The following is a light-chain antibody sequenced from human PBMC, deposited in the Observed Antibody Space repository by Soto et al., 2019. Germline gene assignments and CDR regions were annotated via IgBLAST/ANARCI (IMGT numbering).Light chain of an antibody. CDR2: GAS. V-gene: IGKV3-20*01. J-gene: IGKJ1*01. CDR1: QSVSSSY. CDR3: QQDGSSPRT. Sequence: EIVLTQSPGTLSLSPGERATLSCRASQSVSSSYLAWYQQKPGQAPRLLIYGASSRATGIPDRFSGSGSGTAFPLTISRLEPEDFAVYYCQQDGSSPRTFGQGTKVDIK.